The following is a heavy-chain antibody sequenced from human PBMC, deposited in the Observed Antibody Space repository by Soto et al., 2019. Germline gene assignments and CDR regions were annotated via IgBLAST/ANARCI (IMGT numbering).Heavy chain of an antibody. CDR3: ASGVVRGVISN. CDR1: GGSISSYY. J-gene: IGHJ4*02. D-gene: IGHD3-10*01. CDR2: IYYSGST. V-gene: IGHV4-59*01. Sequence: PSETLSLTCTVSGGSISSYYWSWIRQPPGKGLEWIGYIYYSGSTNYNPSLKSRVTISVDTSKNQFSLKLSSVTAADTAVYYCASGVVRGVISNWGQGTLVTVSS.